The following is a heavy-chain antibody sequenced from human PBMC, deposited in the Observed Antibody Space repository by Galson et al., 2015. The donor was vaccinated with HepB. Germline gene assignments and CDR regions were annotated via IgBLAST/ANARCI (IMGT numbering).Heavy chain of an antibody. CDR3: ATEYTPRTFDY. J-gene: IGHJ4*02. CDR2: ISYDGSNK. V-gene: IGHV3-30-3*01. Sequence: SLRLSCAASGFTFSSYAMHWVRQAPGKGLEWVAVISYDGSNKYYADSVKGRFTISRDNSKNTLYLQMNSLRAEDTAVYYCATEYTPRTFDYWGQGTLVTVSS. CDR1: GFTFSSYA. D-gene: IGHD1-1*01.